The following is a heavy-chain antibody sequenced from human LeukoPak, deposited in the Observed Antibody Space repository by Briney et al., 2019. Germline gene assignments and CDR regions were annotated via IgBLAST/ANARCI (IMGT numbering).Heavy chain of an antibody. CDR3: AKHSGGDILTVFDY. CDR1: GLSFSNYA. Sequence: PGGSLRLPCEVSGLSFSNYAMSWVRQAPGKGLEWVSIISGTGGTTYYADSVKGRFTISRDNSKNTLYLQMNSLRAEGTAVYYCAKHSGGDILTVFDYWGQGTLVTVSS. J-gene: IGHJ4*02. D-gene: IGHD3-9*01. CDR2: ISGTGGTT. V-gene: IGHV3-23*01.